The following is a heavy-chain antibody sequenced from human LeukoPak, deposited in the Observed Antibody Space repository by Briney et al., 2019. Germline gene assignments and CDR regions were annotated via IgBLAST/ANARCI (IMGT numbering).Heavy chain of an antibody. CDR3: ARLDFWSGYFFDY. J-gene: IGHJ4*02. Sequence: GGSLRLSCAASGFTVSSNYMSWVRQAPGKGLEWVSVLYNGGSTYYADSVKGRFTISRDNSKNTLYLQMNSLRAEDTAVYYCARLDFWSGYFFDYWGRGTLVTVSS. CDR1: GFTVSSNY. V-gene: IGHV3-53*01. D-gene: IGHD3-3*01. CDR2: LYNGGST.